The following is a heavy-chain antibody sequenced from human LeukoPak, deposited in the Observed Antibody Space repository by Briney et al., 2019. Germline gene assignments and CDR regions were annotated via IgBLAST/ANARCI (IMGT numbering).Heavy chain of an antibody. J-gene: IGHJ4*02. CDR1: GFTFSSYW. CDR3: AKDRTSSSGWYYFDY. Sequence: GGSLRLSCAASGFTFSSYWMSWVGRAPGKGLEWVSSISGSGGSTYYADSVKGRFTISRDNSKNTMYLQMNSLRAEDTAVYYCAKDRTSSSGWYYFDYWGQGTLVTVSS. D-gene: IGHD6-19*01. CDR2: ISGSGGST. V-gene: IGHV3-23*01.